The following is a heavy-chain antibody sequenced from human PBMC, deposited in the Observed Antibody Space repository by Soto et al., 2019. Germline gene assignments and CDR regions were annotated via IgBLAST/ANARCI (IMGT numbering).Heavy chain of an antibody. V-gene: IGHV4-31*03. CDR3: ASTERYRYGDYYYYGMDV. J-gene: IGHJ6*02. D-gene: IGHD5-18*01. CDR1: GGSISSGGYY. CDR2: IYYSGRT. Sequence: QVQLQESGPGLVKPSQTLSLTCTVSGGSISSGGYYWSWIRQHPGKVLEWIGYIYYSGRTYYNPSLKSRVTISLDTSQSQFSLKLSSVTAADTAVYYCASTERYRYGDYYYYGMDVWGQGPTVTVSS.